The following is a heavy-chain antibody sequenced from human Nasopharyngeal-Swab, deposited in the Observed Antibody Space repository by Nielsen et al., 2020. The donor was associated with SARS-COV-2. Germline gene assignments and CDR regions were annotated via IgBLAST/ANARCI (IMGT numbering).Heavy chain of an antibody. CDR1: GYSFTTYW. CDR2: IYPGDSDT. V-gene: IGHV5-51*01. J-gene: IGHJ4*02. D-gene: IGHD6-19*01. CDR3: AWKSSGWYGSYDY. Sequence: GESLKISCQGSGYSFTTYWIAWVRQMPGKGLEWMGIIYPGDSDTRYGPSFQGQVTISADKSISTAYLQWSSLKASDTAMYYCAWKSSGWYGSYDYWGQGTLVTVSS.